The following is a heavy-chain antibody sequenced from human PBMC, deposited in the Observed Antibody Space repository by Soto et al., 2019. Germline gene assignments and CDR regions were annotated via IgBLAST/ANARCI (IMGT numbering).Heavy chain of an antibody. Sequence: GGSLRLSCAASGFTFSSYAMSWVRQAPGKGPEWVSAISGSGGSTYYADSVKGRFTISRDNSKNTLYLQMNSLRAEDTAVYYCAKDQEAVVPAATDYWGQGTLVTVSS. J-gene: IGHJ4*02. CDR2: ISGSGGST. D-gene: IGHD2-2*01. CDR3: AKDQEAVVPAATDY. V-gene: IGHV3-23*01. CDR1: GFTFSSYA.